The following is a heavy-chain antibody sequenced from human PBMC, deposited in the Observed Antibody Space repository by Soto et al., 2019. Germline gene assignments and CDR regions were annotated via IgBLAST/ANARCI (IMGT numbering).Heavy chain of an antibody. D-gene: IGHD2-21*02. V-gene: IGHV1-69*12. Sequence: QVQLVQSGAEVKKPGSSVKVSCKASGGTFSSYAISWVRQAPGQGLEWMGGIIPIFGTANYAQKFQGRVTITADESTSTAYRELSSLRSEDTAVYYCARGWGCGGACYFDYWGQGTLVTVSS. CDR1: GGTFSSYA. CDR3: ARGWGCGGACYFDY. J-gene: IGHJ4*02. CDR2: IIPIFGTA.